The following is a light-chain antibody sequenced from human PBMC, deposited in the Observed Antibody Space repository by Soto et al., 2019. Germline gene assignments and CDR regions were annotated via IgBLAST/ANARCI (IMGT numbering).Light chain of an antibody. CDR2: DAS. J-gene: IGKJ3*01. CDR1: QSVSSY. V-gene: IGKV3-11*01. Sequence: EIVLTQSPATLSLSPGERATLSCRASQSVSSYLAWYQQKPGQAPRLLIYDASNRATGLPARFSGTGSGTDFTLTISSLAAEDFAVYYCQYRGTFGPGTNVDIK. CDR3: QYRGT.